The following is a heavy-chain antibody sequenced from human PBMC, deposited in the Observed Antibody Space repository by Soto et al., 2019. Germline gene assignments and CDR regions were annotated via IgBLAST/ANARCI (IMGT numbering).Heavy chain of an antibody. CDR1: GFTFSSYD. V-gene: IGHV3-13*01. CDR3: ARERYCSGGSCYYGMDV. J-gene: IGHJ6*02. D-gene: IGHD2-15*01. Sequence: GGSLRLSCAASGFTFSSYDMHWVRQATGKGLEWVSAIGTAGDTYYPGSVKGRFTISRENAKNSLYLQMNSLRAEDTAVYYCARERYCSGGSCYYGMDVWGQGTTVTVSS. CDR2: IGTAGDT.